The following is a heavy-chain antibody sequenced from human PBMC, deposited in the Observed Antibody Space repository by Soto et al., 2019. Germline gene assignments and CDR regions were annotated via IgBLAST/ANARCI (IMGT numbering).Heavy chain of an antibody. Sequence: GASVKVSCKASGGTFSSYAISWVRQAPGQGLEWMGGIIPIFGTANYAQKFQGRVTITADKSTSTAYMELSSLRSEDTAVYYCARAGAAAGKQSKPTNYYGMDVWGQGTTVTVSS. V-gene: IGHV1-69*06. CDR3: ARAGAAAGKQSKPTNYYGMDV. CDR1: GGTFSSYA. D-gene: IGHD6-13*01. J-gene: IGHJ6*02. CDR2: IIPIFGTA.